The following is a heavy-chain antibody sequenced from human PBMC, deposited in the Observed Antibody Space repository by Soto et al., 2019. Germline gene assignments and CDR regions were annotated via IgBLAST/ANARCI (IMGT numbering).Heavy chain of an antibody. J-gene: IGHJ5*02. D-gene: IGHD2-15*01. CDR2: INHSGST. V-gene: IGHV4-34*01. Sequence: YWVCIRHPPGNGLEWIGEINHSGSTNYNPSLKSRVTISVDTSKNQFSLKLSSVTAADTAVYYCARGEDIVVVVAATNHNWFDPWGQGTLVTVSS. CDR1: Y. CDR3: ARGEDIVVVVAATNHNWFDP.